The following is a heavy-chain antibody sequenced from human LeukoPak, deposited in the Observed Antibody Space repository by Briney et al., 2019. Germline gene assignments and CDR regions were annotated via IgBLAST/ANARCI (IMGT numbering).Heavy chain of an antibody. CDR3: ARGRDWGVPFDNLGDAFDI. CDR2: INSDGSST. J-gene: IGHJ3*02. CDR1: GFTFSSYS. D-gene: IGHD3-16*01. Sequence: PGGSLRLSCAASGFTFSSYSMNWVRQAPGKGLVWVSRINSDGSSTSYADSVKGRFTISRDNAKNTLYLQMNSLRAEDTAVYYCARGRDWGVPFDNLGDAFDIWGQGTMVTVSS. V-gene: IGHV3-74*01.